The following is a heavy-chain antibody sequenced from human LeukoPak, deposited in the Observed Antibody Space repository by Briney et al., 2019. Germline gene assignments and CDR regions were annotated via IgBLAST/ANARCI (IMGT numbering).Heavy chain of an antibody. CDR1: GGSFSGYY. Sequence: SSETLSPTCAVYGGSFSGYYWSWIRQPPGKGLEWIGEINHSGSTNYNPSLKSRVTISVDTSKNQFSLKLSSVTAADTAVYYCARGNWDIVVVPAARKFDYWGQGTLVTVSS. CDR2: INHSGST. D-gene: IGHD2-2*01. CDR3: ARGNWDIVVVPAARKFDY. J-gene: IGHJ4*02. V-gene: IGHV4-34*01.